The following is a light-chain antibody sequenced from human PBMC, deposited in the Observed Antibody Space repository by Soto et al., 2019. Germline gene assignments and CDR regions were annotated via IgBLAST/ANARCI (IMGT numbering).Light chain of an antibody. CDR2: GNS. CDR3: QAYDRTLSDRDV. J-gene: IGLJ1*01. CDR1: SSSIGAGYD. V-gene: IGLV1-40*01. Sequence: QSVLTQPPSVSGAPGQRVTISCTGSSSSIGAGYDVHWYQQRPGTAPKLLIFGNSNRPSGVPDRFSGSKSGTSTSLTITGVQAEDEVDYFCQAYDRTLSDRDVFGSGTKLTAL.